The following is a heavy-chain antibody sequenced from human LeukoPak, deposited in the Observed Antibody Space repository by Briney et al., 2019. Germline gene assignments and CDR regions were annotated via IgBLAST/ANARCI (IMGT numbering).Heavy chain of an antibody. J-gene: IGHJ4*02. CDR2: INPNSGVT. CDR1: GYTFTGYY. Sequence: ASVKVSCKASGYTFTGYYMHWVRQAPGQGLEWMERINPNSGVTNFAQKFQGRVTMTRDTSISTAYMELSRLTSDDTAVYYCAREQAMAVAGTDYWGQGTLVTVSS. D-gene: IGHD6-19*01. V-gene: IGHV1-2*06. CDR3: AREQAMAVAGTDY.